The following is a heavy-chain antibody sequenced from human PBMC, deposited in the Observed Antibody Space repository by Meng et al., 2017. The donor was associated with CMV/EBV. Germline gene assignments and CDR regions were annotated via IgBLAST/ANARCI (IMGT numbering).Heavy chain of an antibody. CDR1: GFTFSSYA. V-gene: IGHV3-30*04. CDR2: ISYDGSNK. J-gene: IGHJ6*02. Sequence: GGSLRLSCAASGFTFSSYAMHWVRQAPGKGLEWVAVISYDGSNKYYADSVKGRFTISRDNSKNTLYLQMNSLRAEDTAVYYCASDGMDVWGQGTTVTSP. CDR3: ASDGMDV.